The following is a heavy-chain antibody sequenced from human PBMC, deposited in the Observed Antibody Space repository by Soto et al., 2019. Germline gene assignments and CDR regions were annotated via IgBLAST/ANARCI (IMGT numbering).Heavy chain of an antibody. Sequence: PSQTLSLTCAISGDSVSSNSAAWNWIRQSPSRGLEWLGRTYYRSKWYNDYAVSVKSRITINPDTSKNQFSLQLNSVTPEDTAVYYCASIVWSGYPGYYYYYMDVWGKGTTVTVSS. CDR3: ASIVWSGYPGYYYYYMDV. J-gene: IGHJ6*03. V-gene: IGHV6-1*01. CDR2: TYYRSKWYN. CDR1: GDSVSSNSAA. D-gene: IGHD3-3*01.